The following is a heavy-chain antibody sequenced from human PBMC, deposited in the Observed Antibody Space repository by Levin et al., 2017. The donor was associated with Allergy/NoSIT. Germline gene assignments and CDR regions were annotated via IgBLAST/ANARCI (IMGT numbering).Heavy chain of an antibody. CDR1: GITFINNY. Sequence: VASVKVSCKASGITFINNYVHWVRQAPGQGLEWMGIINPNDGSTTFAQKFRDRVTLTRDTSMTTIYMELRSLQSEDTAMYYCARDRQDWYFDLWGRGTLVTVSS. CDR3: ARDRQDWYFDL. J-gene: IGHJ2*01. CDR2: INPNDGST. V-gene: IGHV1-46*01.